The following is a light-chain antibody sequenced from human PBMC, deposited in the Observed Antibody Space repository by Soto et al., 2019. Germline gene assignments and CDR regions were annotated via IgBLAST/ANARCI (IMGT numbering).Light chain of an antibody. CDR1: SSDVGRYNL. Sequence: QSVLTQPASVSGSPGQSITISCIGTSSDVGRYNLVSWYQQHPGKAPKLIIHEDSKRSSGLSNRFSGSKSGNTASLTISGLQAEDEADYYCCSYAGSSTYVFGTGTKVTVL. CDR2: EDS. V-gene: IGLV2-23*01. CDR3: CSYAGSSTYV. J-gene: IGLJ1*01.